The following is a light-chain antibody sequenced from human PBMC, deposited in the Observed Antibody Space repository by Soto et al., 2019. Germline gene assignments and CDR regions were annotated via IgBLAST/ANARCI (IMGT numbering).Light chain of an antibody. Sequence: QSVLTQPPSASGTPGQRVTISCSGSSSNIGSNYVYWYKQLPGTAPKLLIYRNNQRLSGVPDRFSGSKSGTSASLAISGLRSEDEADYYCAAWDDSLSVVFGGGTKLTVL. J-gene: IGLJ2*01. V-gene: IGLV1-47*01. CDR1: SSNIGSNY. CDR2: RNN. CDR3: AAWDDSLSVV.